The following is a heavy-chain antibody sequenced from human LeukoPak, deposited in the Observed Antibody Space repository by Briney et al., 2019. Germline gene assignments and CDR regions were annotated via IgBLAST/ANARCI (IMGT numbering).Heavy chain of an antibody. CDR3: ARDTVGSPGY. V-gene: IGHV3-30*04. J-gene: IGHJ4*02. Sequence: PGGSLRLSCAASGFTFSSYAMHWVRQAPGKGLEWVAVISYDGSNKYYADSVKGRFTISRDNSKNTLYLQMNSLRAEDTAVYYCARDTVGSPGYWGQGTLVAVSS. CDR1: GFTFSSYA. CDR2: ISYDGSNK. D-gene: IGHD1-26*01.